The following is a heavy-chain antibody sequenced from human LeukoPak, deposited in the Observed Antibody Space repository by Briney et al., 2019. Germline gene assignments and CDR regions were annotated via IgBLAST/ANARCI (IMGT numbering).Heavy chain of an antibody. J-gene: IGHJ4*02. CDR1: GFTFSSYS. Sequence: PGGSLRLSCAASGFTFSSYSMNWVRQAPGKGLEWVSSISSSSSYIYSADSVKGRFTISRDNSKNTLYLQMNSLRAEDTAVYYCARVPLATAGQGIDYWGQGTLVTVSS. V-gene: IGHV3-21*04. D-gene: IGHD6-13*01. CDR2: ISSSSSYI. CDR3: ARVPLATAGQGIDY.